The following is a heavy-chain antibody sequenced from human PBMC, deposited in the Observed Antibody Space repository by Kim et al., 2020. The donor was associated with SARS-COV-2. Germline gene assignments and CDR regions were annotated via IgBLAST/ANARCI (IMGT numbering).Heavy chain of an antibody. Sequence: GGSLRLSCAASGFTFSSYAMSWVCQAPGKGQEWVSAISGSGGSTYYADSEKGRFTISRDNSKNTLYLQMNSLRAEDTAVYYCAKDLMGDSYYYDSSGYYSFAFNILDQGTMVNGSS. D-gene: IGHD3-22*01. CDR2: ISGSGGST. J-gene: IGHJ3*02. CDR3: AKDLMGDSYYYDSSGYYSFAFNI. CDR1: GFTFSSYA. V-gene: IGHV3-23*01.